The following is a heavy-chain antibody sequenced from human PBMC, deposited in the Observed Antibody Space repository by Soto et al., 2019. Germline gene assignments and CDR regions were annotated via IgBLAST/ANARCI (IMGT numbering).Heavy chain of an antibody. CDR2: IYYSVST. J-gene: IGHJ4*02. V-gene: IGHV4-61*01. Sequence: SETLSLTCTVSGGSVSSGNYYWSWIRQPPGKGLEWIGFIYYSVSTNYNPSLKSRVTILGDTSKNQFSLKLNSVTAADTAMYYCAREGSTGWNYFDYWGQGTMVTVSS. D-gene: IGHD6-19*01. CDR1: GGSVSSGNYY. CDR3: AREGSTGWNYFDY.